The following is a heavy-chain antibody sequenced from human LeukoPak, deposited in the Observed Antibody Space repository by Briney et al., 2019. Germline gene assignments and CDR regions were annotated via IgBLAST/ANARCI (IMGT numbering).Heavy chain of an antibody. V-gene: IGHV3-74*03. D-gene: IGHD6-6*01. CDR2: INTDGSST. Sequence: GSLRLSCAASGFTFSSHWMHWVRQPPGKGLVGVSRINTDGSSTTYADSVKGRFTISRDNAKNTLYLQMNSLRAEDTAVYYCVRDSSSLYWGQGTLVPVSS. CDR1: GFTFSSHW. J-gene: IGHJ4*02. CDR3: VRDSSSLY.